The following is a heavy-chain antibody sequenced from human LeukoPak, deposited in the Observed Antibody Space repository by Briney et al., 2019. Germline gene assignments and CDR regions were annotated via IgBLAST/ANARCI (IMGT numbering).Heavy chain of an antibody. V-gene: IGHV3-21*01. CDR1: GFTFSSYG. Sequence: SGGSLRLSCAASGFTFSSYGMHWVRQAPGKGLEWVSSISSSGDYIYSADSVKGRFTISRDNAKNSLYLQMTNLSAEDTAVYFCVRDLVRGVHPVFYFDLWGRGTLVTVSS. D-gene: IGHD3-10*01. CDR2: ISSSGDYI. J-gene: IGHJ2*01. CDR3: VRDLVRGVHPVFYFDL.